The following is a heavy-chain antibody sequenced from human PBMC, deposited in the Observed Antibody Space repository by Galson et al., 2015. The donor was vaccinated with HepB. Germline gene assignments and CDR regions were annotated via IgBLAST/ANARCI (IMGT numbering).Heavy chain of an antibody. CDR2: ISSSGSTI. V-gene: IGHV3-11*01. Sequence: SLRLSCAASGFTFSSYWMHWVRQAPGKGLVWVSRISSSGSTIYYADSVKGRFTISRDNAKNSLYLQMNSLRAEDTAVYYCARDLGVVPAAMGAFDIWGQGTMVTVSS. CDR1: GFTFSSYW. J-gene: IGHJ3*02. CDR3: ARDLGVVPAAMGAFDI. D-gene: IGHD2-2*01.